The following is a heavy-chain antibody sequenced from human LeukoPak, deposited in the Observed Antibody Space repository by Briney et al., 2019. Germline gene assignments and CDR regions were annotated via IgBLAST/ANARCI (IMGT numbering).Heavy chain of an antibody. CDR2: TYYRSKWYN. J-gene: IGHJ5*02. D-gene: IGHD6-13*01. Sequence: SQTLSLTCAISGDSVSSKSTAWNWIRRSPSRGLECLGRTYYRSKWYNGYAVSVKSRITINPDTTKNQFSLQLNSVTPEDTAVYYCARGTASSWYGNWFDPWGQGTLVTVSS. V-gene: IGHV6-1*01. CDR1: GDSVSSKSTA. CDR3: ARGTASSWYGNWFDP.